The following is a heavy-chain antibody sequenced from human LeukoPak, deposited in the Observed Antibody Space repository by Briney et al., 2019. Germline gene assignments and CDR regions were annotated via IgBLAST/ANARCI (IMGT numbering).Heavy chain of an antibody. CDR2: TYYRCKWYN. J-gene: IGHJ4*02. D-gene: IGHD6-6*01. V-gene: IGHV6-1*01. Sequence: QTLSLTCAISGDSVSSNSAAWNCISPSPSRGLVWLGRTYYRCKWYNDYAVSVKSRITINPDTSKNQFSLQLNSVTPEDTAVYYCARDDHSSYHFDYWGQGTLVTVSS. CDR1: GDSVSSNSAA. CDR3: ARDDHSSYHFDY.